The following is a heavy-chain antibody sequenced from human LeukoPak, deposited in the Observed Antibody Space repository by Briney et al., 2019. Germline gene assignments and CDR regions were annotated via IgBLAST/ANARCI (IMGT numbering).Heavy chain of an antibody. CDR3: AKAEGITMIVVVITPFDY. Sequence: GGSLRLYRAASGFTFSSYAMSWVRQAPGQGLEWVSAISGSGGGTYYADSVKGRFTISRDDSKNTLYLQMNSLRAEDTAVYYCAKAEGITMIVVVITPFDYWGQGTLVTVSS. D-gene: IGHD3-22*01. CDR1: GFTFSSYA. V-gene: IGHV3-23*01. J-gene: IGHJ4*02. CDR2: ISGSGGGT.